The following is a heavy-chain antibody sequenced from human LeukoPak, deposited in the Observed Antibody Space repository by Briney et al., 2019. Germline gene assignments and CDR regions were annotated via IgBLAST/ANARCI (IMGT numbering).Heavy chain of an antibody. CDR2: ISSSGSSI. J-gene: IGHJ6*02. Sequence: GGSLRLSCAASEFTFSDYYITWIRQAPGKGLEWVSYISSSGSSISYADSVKGRFTISRDNAKNSLSLQMNSLRAEDTAVYYCARGYTDLGGDYAMAVWGQGTTVTVP. D-gene: IGHD5-18*01. V-gene: IGHV3-11*01. CDR3: ARGYTDLGGDYAMAV. CDR1: EFTFSDYY.